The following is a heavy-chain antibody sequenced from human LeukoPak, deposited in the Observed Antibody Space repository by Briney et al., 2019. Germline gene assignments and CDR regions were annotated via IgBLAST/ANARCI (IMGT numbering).Heavy chain of an antibody. CDR3: ARADYDILTGYYPFDY. V-gene: IGHV1-69*13. J-gene: IGHJ4*02. Sequence: ASVKVSCKASGGTFSSYAISWVRQAPGQGLEWMGGIIPIFGTANYAQKFQGRVTITADEPTSTAYMELSSLRSEDTAVYYCARADYDILTGYYPFDYWGQGTLVTVSS. CDR2: IIPIFGTA. CDR1: GGTFSSYA. D-gene: IGHD3-9*01.